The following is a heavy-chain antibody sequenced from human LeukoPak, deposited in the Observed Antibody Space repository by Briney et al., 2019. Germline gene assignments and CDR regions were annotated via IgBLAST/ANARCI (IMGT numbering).Heavy chain of an antibody. CDR1: GYTFNSYG. CDR2: ISAYNGNT. V-gene: IGHV1-18*01. CDR3: ARVYCSSTSCHYYFDY. Sequence: GASVKVSCKASGYTFNSYGISWVRQAPGQGLEWMGWISAYNGNTNYAQKLQGRVTMTTDTSTSTAYMELRSLRSDDTAVYYCARVYCSSTSCHYYFDYWGQGTLVTVSS. J-gene: IGHJ4*02. D-gene: IGHD2-2*01.